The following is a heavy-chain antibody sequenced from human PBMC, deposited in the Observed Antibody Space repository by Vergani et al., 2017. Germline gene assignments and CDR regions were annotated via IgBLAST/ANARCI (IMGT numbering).Heavy chain of an antibody. CDR1: GFTFSGSA. Sequence: EVQLVESGGGLVQPGGSLTLSCAASGFTFSGSAMHWVRQTSGKGLEWIGRIRDKTYNYATAYAVSVKGRFIISRDDSKKSEYLQMNRLTIEDTAVYYCAGCRIYCGAGSPDYWGQGTLVTVSS. CDR3: AGCRIYCGAGSPDY. V-gene: IGHV3-73*01. D-gene: IGHD3-10*01. J-gene: IGHJ4*02. CDR2: IRDKTYNYAT.